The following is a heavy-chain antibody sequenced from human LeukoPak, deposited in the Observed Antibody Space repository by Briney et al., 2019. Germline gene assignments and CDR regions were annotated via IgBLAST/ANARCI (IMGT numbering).Heavy chain of an antibody. J-gene: IGHJ4*02. CDR3: ARGLVDTAMVVDY. CDR2: IYYSGST. CDR1: GGSISSGGYY. V-gene: IGHV4-61*08. Sequence: SQTLSLTCTVSGGSISSGGYYWSWIRQPPGKGLEWIGYIYYSGSTNYNPSLKSRVTISVDTSKNQFSLKLSSVTAADTAVYYCARGLVDTAMVVDYWGQGTLVTVSS. D-gene: IGHD5-18*01.